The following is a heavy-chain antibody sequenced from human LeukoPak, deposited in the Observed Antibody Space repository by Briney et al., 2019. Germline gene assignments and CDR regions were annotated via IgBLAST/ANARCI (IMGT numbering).Heavy chain of an antibody. CDR1: RFTFSSYW. CDR3: ARAEYSGYDLAYFDY. V-gene: IGHV3-7*03. D-gene: IGHD5-12*01. Sequence: GGSLRLSCAASRFTFSSYWMSWVRQAPGKGLEWVANIKQDGSEKYYVDSVKGRFTISRDYAKNSLYLQMNSLRAEDTAVYYCARAEYSGYDLAYFDYWGQGTLVTVSS. CDR2: IKQDGSEK. J-gene: IGHJ4*02.